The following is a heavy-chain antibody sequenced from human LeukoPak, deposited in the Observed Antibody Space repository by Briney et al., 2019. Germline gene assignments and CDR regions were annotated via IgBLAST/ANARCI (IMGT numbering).Heavy chain of an antibody. V-gene: IGHV4-30-4*08. CDR3: ARALVAAAGTYFDY. J-gene: IGHJ4*02. CDR2: IYYSGST. CDR1: GGSISRGDYY. D-gene: IGHD6-13*01. Sequence: SQTLSLTCTVSGGSISRGDYYWSWIRQPPGKGLEWIGCIYYSGSTYYNPSLKSRVTISVDTSKNQFSLKLSSVTAADTAVYYCARALVAAAGTYFDYWGQGTLVTVSS.